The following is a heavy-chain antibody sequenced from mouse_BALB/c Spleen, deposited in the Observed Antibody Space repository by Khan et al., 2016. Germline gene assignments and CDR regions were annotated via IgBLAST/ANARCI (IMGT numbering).Heavy chain of an antibody. D-gene: IGHD1-2*01. Sequence: EVQLQESGPGLVKPSQSLSLTCTVTGYSITSDYAWNWIRQFPGNKLEWMGYIGYSGSTSYNPSLKSRISITRDTSKNQFFLHLNSVTTGDTATYCWIRWTRRGLDYWGQGTTLTVSS. CDR3: IRWTRRGLDY. CDR2: IGYSGST. CDR1: GYSITSDYA. J-gene: IGHJ2*01. V-gene: IGHV3-2*02.